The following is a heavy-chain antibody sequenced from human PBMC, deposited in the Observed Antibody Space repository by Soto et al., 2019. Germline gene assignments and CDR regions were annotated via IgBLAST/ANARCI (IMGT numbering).Heavy chain of an antibody. V-gene: IGHV1-69*02. J-gene: IGHJ5*02. CDR3: VSFTGAMIVAGRYLNWFDP. Sequence: QVQLVQSGAEVKKPGSSVKVSCKASGGTFSSYTISWVRQAPGQGLEWMGRIIPILGIANYAQKFQGRVTITADKSTSTAYMELSSLRSEDTAVYYCVSFTGAMIVAGRYLNWFDPWGQGTLVTVSS. D-gene: IGHD3-22*01. CDR1: GGTFSSYT. CDR2: IIPILGIA.